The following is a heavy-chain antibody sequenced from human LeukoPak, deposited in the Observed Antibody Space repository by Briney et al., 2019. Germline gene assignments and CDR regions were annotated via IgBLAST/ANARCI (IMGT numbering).Heavy chain of an antibody. Sequence: PGGSLRLSCAASGFTFDDYAMHWVRQAPGKGLEWVSGISWNSGSIGYADSVKGRFTISRDNAKNSLYLQMNSLRAEDTALYYCAKEGWFGELSGYFDYWGQGTLVTLSS. D-gene: IGHD3-10*01. CDR2: ISWNSGSI. CDR1: GFTFDDYA. CDR3: AKEGWFGELSGYFDY. J-gene: IGHJ4*02. V-gene: IGHV3-9*01.